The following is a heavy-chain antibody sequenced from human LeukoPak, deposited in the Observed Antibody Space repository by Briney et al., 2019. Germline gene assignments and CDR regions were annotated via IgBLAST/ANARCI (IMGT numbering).Heavy chain of an antibody. CDR1: GFTFSTYN. V-gene: IGHV3-48*01. CDR3: ARSLILTGYCLDY. CDR2: ISSSSGII. Sequence: PGGSLRLSCSASGFTFSTYNMNWVRQAPGKGLEWVSYISSSSGIIYYADSVKGRFTISRDNAKNSLSLQMNSLRAEDTAVYYCARSLILTGYCLDYWGQGTLVTVSS. D-gene: IGHD3-9*01. J-gene: IGHJ4*02.